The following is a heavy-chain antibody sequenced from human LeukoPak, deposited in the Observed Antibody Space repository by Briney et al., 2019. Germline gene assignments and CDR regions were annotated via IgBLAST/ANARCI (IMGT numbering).Heavy chain of an antibody. J-gene: IGHJ4*02. V-gene: IGHV4-61*08. CDR3: ARESFGSGWPYYFDY. Sequence: SQTLSLTCTVSGGSISSGGYYWSWIRQPPGKGLEWIGYIYYSGSTNYNPSLKSRVTISVDTSKNQFSLKLSSVTAADTAVYYCARESFGSGWPYYFDYWGQGTLVTVSS. D-gene: IGHD6-19*01. CDR2: IYYSGST. CDR1: GGSISSGGYY.